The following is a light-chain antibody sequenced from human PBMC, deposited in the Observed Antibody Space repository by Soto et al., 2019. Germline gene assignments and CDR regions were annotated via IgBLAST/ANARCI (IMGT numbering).Light chain of an antibody. CDR1: QDIRNE. V-gene: IGKV1-6*02. Sequence: IQVTQCRSSLSASVGYTVTITCRASQDIRNELGWYQQKPGTAPKFLIYAASSLHSGVPSRFSGSGSGTDFTLTISGLQPEDFATYYCLQERGYPRTFGQGTKVDI. CDR2: AAS. J-gene: IGKJ1*01. CDR3: LQERGYPRT.